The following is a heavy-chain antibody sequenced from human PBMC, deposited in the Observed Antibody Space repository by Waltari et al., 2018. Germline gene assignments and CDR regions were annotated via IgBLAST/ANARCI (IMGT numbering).Heavy chain of an antibody. D-gene: IGHD1-26*01. CDR3: AKWGGRFFDY. CDR2: ISGNSGSI. V-gene: IGHV3-9*01. J-gene: IGHJ4*02. CDR1: GFTFDDYA. Sequence: EVQLVESGGGLVQPGRSLRLSCAASGFTFDDYAMHWVRQAPGKGLEWVSGISGNSGSIGYADSVKGRFTISRDNAKNSLYLQMNSLRAEDTALYYCAKWGGRFFDYWGQGTLVTVSS.